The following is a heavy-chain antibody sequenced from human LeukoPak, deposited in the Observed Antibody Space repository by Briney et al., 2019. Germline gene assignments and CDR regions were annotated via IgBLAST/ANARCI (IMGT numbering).Heavy chain of an antibody. CDR2: IYNSGNT. D-gene: IGHD3-16*01. Sequence: SETLSLTCTVSGGSINSYYWTWIRQPPGKGLEWIGNIYNSGNTNYNPSLTSRVTISVDTSKNQFSLKLNSVTAADTAVYYCARESGSYLWRSWLNPWGQGTLVTVSS. CDR1: GGSINSYY. V-gene: IGHV4-59*01. CDR3: ARESGSYLWRSWLNP. J-gene: IGHJ5*02.